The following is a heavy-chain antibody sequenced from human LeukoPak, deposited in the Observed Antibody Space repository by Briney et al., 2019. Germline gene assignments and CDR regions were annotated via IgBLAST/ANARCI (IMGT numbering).Heavy chain of an antibody. CDR1: GGSFSGYY. D-gene: IGHD3-16*02. Sequence: PSETLSLTCAVYGGSFSGYYWSWIRQPPGKGLEWIGEINHSGSTNYNPSLKSRVTISVDTSKNQFSLKLSSVTAADTAVYYCARGTPYYDYVWGRYRAYYFDYWGQGTLVTVSS. V-gene: IGHV4-34*01. CDR3: ARGTPYYDYVWGRYRAYYFDY. J-gene: IGHJ4*02. CDR2: INHSGST.